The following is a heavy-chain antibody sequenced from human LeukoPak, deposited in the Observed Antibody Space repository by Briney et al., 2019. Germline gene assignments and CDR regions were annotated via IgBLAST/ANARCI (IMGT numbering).Heavy chain of an antibody. CDR2: INPNSGGT. Sequence: ASVKVSCKASGYTFTGYYMHWVRQAPGQGLEWMGWINPNSGGTNYAQKFQGRVTMTRDMSTSTVYMELSSLRSEDTAVYYCARAGGIGSFDYWGQGTLVTVSS. CDR1: GYTFTGYY. J-gene: IGHJ4*02. D-gene: IGHD1-1*01. V-gene: IGHV1-2*02. CDR3: ARAGGIGSFDY.